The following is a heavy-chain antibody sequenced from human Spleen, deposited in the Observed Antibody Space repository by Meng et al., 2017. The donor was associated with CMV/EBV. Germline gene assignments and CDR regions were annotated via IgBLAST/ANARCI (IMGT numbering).Heavy chain of an antibody. J-gene: IGHJ4*02. CDR1: GFTFSSYA. CDR3: AREDHYSSSFDY. D-gene: IGHD6-13*01. CDR2: ISGSGGST. V-gene: IGHV3-23*01. Sequence: GESLKISCAASGFTFSSYAMSWVRQAPGKGLEWVSAISGSGGSTYYADSVKGRFTISRDNSKNTLYLQMNSLRAEDTAVYYCAREDHYSSSFDYWGQGTLVIVSS.